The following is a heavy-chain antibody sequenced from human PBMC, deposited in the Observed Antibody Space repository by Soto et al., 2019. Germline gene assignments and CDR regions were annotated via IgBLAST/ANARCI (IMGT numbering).Heavy chain of an antibody. D-gene: IGHD3-3*01. CDR1: GFTFTSYA. CDR3: AKWDYDFWSAYFRGYYFDY. Sequence: GGSPRLSCAASGFTFTSYAMSWARQAPGKGLEWASAISGSGGTTYYADSVKGRFTISRDNSKNTLYLQINSLRAEDTAVYYCAKWDYDFWSAYFRGYYFDYWGQGTLVTVSS. J-gene: IGHJ4*02. V-gene: IGHV3-23*01. CDR2: ISGSGGTT.